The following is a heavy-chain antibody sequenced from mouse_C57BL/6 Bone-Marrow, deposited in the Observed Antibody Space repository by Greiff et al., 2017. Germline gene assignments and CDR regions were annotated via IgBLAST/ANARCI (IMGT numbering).Heavy chain of an antibody. CDR1: GYTFTSYG. CDR2: IYPRSGNT. V-gene: IGHV1-81*01. D-gene: IGHD2-2*01. CDR3: ARRDIYYGYDAFDY. J-gene: IGHJ2*01. Sequence: VQLQQSGAELARPGASVKLSCKASGYTFTSYGISWVKQRTGQGLAWIGEIYPRSGNTYYNEKFKGQATLTADKSSSTTYMGLRSLTSEDSAVYFCARRDIYYGYDAFDYWGQGTTLTVSS.